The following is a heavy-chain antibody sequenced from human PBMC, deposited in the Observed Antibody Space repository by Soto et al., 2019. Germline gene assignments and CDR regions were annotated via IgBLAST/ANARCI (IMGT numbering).Heavy chain of an antibody. V-gene: IGHV3-23*01. CDR1: GFTFRNYA. J-gene: IGHJ6*02. CDR2: IRGSATTT. D-gene: IGHD2-21*02. CDR3: AKEILEVTPGMDV. Sequence: EVQLLESGGGLVQPGGSLRLSCVASGFTFRNYAMSWVRQAPGKGLEWVSAIRGSATTTYYADSVKGRFTISRDNSKNTVYLQMNSLRVEDTAIYYCAKEILEVTPGMDVWGQGTTVTVSS.